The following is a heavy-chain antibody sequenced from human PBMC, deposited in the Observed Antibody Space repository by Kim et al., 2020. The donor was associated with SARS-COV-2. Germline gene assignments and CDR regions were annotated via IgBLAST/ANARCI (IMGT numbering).Heavy chain of an antibody. CDR1: GGSISSYY. J-gene: IGHJ5*02. CDR3: ARAARGAFTIFGVGNWFDP. CDR2: IYYSGST. V-gene: IGHV4-59*13. Sequence: SETLSLTCTVSGGSISSYYWSWIRQPPGKGLEWIGYIYYSGSTNYNPSLKSRVTISVDTSKNQFSLKLSSVTAADTAVYYCARAARGAFTIFGVGNWFDP. D-gene: IGHD3-3*01.